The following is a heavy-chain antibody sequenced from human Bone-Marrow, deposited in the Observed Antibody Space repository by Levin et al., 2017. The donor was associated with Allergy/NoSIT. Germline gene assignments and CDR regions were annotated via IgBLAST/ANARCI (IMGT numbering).Heavy chain of an antibody. CDR3: VHRRAGYSSGWPYFADA. CDR1: GFALSDSGAG. CDR2: IYWDDDE. Sequence: GSGPTLVKPTETLTLTCTFSGFALSDSGAGVGWIRQPPGKALEWLALIYWDDDEHYRPSLRTRLTITKATSKNQVVLTMTNMDPLDTGTYFCVHRRAGYSSGWPYFADAWGQGTLVTVSS. V-gene: IGHV2-5*02. J-gene: IGHJ5*02. D-gene: IGHD6-19*01.